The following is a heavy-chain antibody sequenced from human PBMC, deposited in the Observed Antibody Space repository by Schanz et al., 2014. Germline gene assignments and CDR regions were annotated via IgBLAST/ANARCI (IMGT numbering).Heavy chain of an antibody. Sequence: EVQLVESGGGLVQPRGSLRLSCAASEFSFSSFGMNWVRQAPGKGLEWVSYISSSSSTIYYADSVKGRFTISRDNYKNTLYLQMNSLSAEDTAVYFCARPFLGYYGDLAYWGQGTLLTVSS. CDR1: EFSFSSFG. CDR3: ARPFLGYYGDLAY. V-gene: IGHV3-48*01. J-gene: IGHJ4*02. CDR2: ISSSSSTI. D-gene: IGHD4-17*01.